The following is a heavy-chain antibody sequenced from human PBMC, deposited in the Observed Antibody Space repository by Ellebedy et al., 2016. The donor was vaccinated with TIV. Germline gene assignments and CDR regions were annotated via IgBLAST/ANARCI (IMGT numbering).Heavy chain of an antibody. CDR2: MSYDGSIK. Sequence: PGGSLRLSCAASGFTFSSYAMHWVRQAPGKGLEWVAVMSYDGSIKFYTDSVKGRFTISRENSKNTLYLEVNSLRAEDTAMYYCARDAAAAGVRNWFDPWGQGTLVTVSS. D-gene: IGHD6-13*01. V-gene: IGHV3-30-3*01. CDR3: ARDAAAAGVRNWFDP. J-gene: IGHJ5*02. CDR1: GFTFSSYA.